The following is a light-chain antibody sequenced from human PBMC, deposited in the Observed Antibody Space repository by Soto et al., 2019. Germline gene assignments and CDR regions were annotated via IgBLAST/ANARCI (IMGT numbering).Light chain of an antibody. CDR2: DAS. J-gene: IGKJ4*01. Sequence: EIVVRKSPATLSVYTGERAIFSCRASQSVDSKLAWYQQKLGQAPRLLIYDASTRATGIPARFSGSGSGTEFTLTISSLQSEDFAIYYCQQYYVWNTFGGGTKV. V-gene: IGKV3D-15*01. CDR1: QSVDSK. CDR3: QQYYVWNT.